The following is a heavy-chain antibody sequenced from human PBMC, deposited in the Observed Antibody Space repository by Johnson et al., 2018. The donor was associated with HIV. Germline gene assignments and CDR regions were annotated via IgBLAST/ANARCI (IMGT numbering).Heavy chain of an antibody. CDR3: ARPLVPPLWHDAFDS. V-gene: IGHV3-30-3*01. CDR2: ISFDGSNE. CDR1: GFTFSNYA. J-gene: IGHJ3*02. Sequence: QMLLVESGGGLVQPGVSLRLSCAASGFTFSNYAMHWVRQVPGKGLEWVAIISFDGSNEYYADSVKGRFTISRDNFKNTLYLQMNSLRAEDTAVYYCARPLVPPLWHDAFDSWGQGTMFTVSS. D-gene: IGHD2/OR15-2a*01.